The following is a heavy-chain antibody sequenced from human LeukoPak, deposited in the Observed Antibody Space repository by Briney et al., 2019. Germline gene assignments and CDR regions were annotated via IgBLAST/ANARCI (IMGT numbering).Heavy chain of an antibody. V-gene: IGHV3-23*01. CDR1: GFTFSSYA. Sequence: GGSLRLSCAASGFTFSSYAMSWVRQAPGKGLEWVSAISGSGGSTYYADSVRGRFTISRDNSKNTPYLQMNSLRAEDTAVYYCAKDIESNGITIFGVVIPTYYFDYWGQGTLVTVSS. CDR2: ISGSGGST. D-gene: IGHD3-3*01. CDR3: AKDIESNGITIFGVVIPTYYFDY. J-gene: IGHJ4*02.